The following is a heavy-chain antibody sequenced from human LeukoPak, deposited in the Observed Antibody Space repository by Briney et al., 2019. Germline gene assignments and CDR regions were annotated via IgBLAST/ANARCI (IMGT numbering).Heavy chain of an antibody. J-gene: IGHJ6*02. D-gene: IGHD3-22*01. V-gene: IGHV1-18*01. CDR2: ISAYNGST. CDR1: GYTFTSYG. CDR3: ARGMIATPYYYGMDV. Sequence: ASVKVSCKASGYTFTSYGISWVRQAPGQGLEWMGWISAYNGSTNYAQKLQGRVTMTTDTSTSTAYMELRSLRSDDTAVHYCARGMIATPYYYGMDVWGQGTTVTVSS.